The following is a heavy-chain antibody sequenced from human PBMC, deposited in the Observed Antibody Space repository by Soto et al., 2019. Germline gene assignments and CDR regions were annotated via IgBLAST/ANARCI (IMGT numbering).Heavy chain of an antibody. V-gene: IGHV3-9*01. J-gene: IGHJ4*02. D-gene: IGHD3-10*01. CDR2: IRWNGDAT. Sequence: VQLEECGGGLVQPGRSLRLSCAASGFTFDDYAIHWVRQAPGKGLEWVSGIRWNGDATGYADSVQGRFIISRDNAKNSLYLQMNSLRNEDTAIYYCANLPLYGSGFDCWGQGTLVTVSS. CDR1: GFTFDDYA. CDR3: ANLPLYGSGFDC.